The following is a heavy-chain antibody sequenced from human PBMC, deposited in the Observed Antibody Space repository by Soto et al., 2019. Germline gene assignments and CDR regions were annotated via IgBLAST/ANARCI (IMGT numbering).Heavy chain of an antibody. D-gene: IGHD2-21*02. V-gene: IGHV1-69*13. CDR2: IIPIFGTA. CDR1: GGTFSSYA. CDR3: AIDCGDRNFYYYGMDV. Sequence: GASVKVSCKATGGTFSSYALSWVRQAPGQGLEWMGGIIPIFGTAHYAQKFQGRVTITAGEFTSTVYMELRTLRSEDTAVYYCAIDCGDRNFYYYGMDVWGQGTTVTVSS. J-gene: IGHJ6*01.